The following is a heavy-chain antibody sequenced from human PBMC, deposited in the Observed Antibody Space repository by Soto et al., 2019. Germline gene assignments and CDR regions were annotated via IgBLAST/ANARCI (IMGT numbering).Heavy chain of an antibody. V-gene: IGHV1-69*01. CDR3: ARGVASSD. CDR2: IIPISRTP. J-gene: IGHJ4*02. CDR1: GLTFRSDS. D-gene: IGHD5-12*01. Sequence: QVPLVQSEAEVKKPGSSVKVSCKSSGLTFRSDSISWVRQAPGQGLEWMGGIIPISRTPTYAQKFQGRVTISADESTRTAYMEVTSLTFEDTAVYYCARGVASSDWGQGTQVTVSS.